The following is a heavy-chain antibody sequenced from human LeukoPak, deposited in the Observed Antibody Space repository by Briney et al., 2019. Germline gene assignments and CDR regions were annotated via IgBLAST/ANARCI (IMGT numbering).Heavy chain of an antibody. CDR3: ARATAENDY. Sequence: ASVNVSCKASGYTFTGYYMHWVRQAPGQGLEWMGWINPKSGGTNYAQKFQGRVTMTRDTSISTAYMELSRLRSDDTAVYYCARATAENDYWGQGTLVTVSS. D-gene: IGHD1-14*01. CDR1: GYTFTGYY. V-gene: IGHV1-2*02. CDR2: INPKSGGT. J-gene: IGHJ4*02.